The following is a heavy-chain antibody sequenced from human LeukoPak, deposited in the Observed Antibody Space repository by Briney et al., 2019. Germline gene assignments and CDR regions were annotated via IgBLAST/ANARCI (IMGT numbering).Heavy chain of an antibody. CDR3: ARDLRITMVRGVDDAFDI. D-gene: IGHD3-10*01. Sequence: ASVKVSCNASGYTFTSYGISWVRQAPGQGLEWMGWISAYNGNTNYAQKLQGRVTMTTDTSTSTAYMELRSLRSDDTAVYYCARDLRITMVRGVDDAFDIWGQGTMVTVSS. V-gene: IGHV1-18*01. J-gene: IGHJ3*02. CDR1: GYTFTSYG. CDR2: ISAYNGNT.